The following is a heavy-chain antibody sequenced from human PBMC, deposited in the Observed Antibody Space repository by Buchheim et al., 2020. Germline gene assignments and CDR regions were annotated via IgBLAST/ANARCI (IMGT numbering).Heavy chain of an antibody. V-gene: IGHV4-59*01. J-gene: IGHJ5*02. Sequence: QVQLQESGPGLVKPSETLSLTCTVSGGSISSNYWSWIRQPPGKGLEWIGYIYYSGSTNYNPSLKSRVTTSVDTPKNKFSLELSSVTAADTAVYYCARLGYYDSLVDPWGQGTL. D-gene: IGHD3-22*01. CDR3: ARLGYYDSLVDP. CDR2: IYYSGST. CDR1: GGSISSNY.